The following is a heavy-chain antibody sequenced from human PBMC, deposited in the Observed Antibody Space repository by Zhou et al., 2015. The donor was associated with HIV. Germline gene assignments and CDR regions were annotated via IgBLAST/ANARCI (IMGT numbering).Heavy chain of an antibody. CDR3: ARGDYFGSANYYNAYYQYGLDV. Sequence: QVQLVQSGAEVKKPGSSVKVSCKASGVIFKTYVISWVRQAPGQGLVWMGGIIPVLGTAKYAPEFQGRVTITADESTRTDYMELSSLESEDTAVYYCARGDYFGSANYYNAYYQYGLDVWGQGTTVTVSS. D-gene: IGHD3-10*01. CDR1: GVIFKTYV. J-gene: IGHJ6*02. V-gene: IGHV1-69*01. CDR2: IIPVLGTA.